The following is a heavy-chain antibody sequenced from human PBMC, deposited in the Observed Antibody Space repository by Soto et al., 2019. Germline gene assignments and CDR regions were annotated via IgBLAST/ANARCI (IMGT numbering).Heavy chain of an antibody. CDR2: INHSGST. D-gene: IGHD3-10*01. CDR3: ARGTITMVRGVISAGFYWFDP. J-gene: IGHJ5*02. V-gene: IGHV4-34*01. CDR1: GGSISSYY. Sequence: PSETLSLTCTVSGGSISSYYWSWIRQPPGKGLEWIGEINHSGSTNYNPSLKSRVTISVDTSKNQFSLKLSSVTAADTAVYYCARGTITMVRGVISAGFYWFDPCGQGTPVTVSS.